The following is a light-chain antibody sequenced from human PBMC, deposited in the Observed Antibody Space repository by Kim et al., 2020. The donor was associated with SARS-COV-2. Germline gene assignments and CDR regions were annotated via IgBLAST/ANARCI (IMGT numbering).Light chain of an antibody. Sequence: ASVGDRVTITCRASQSISSWLAWYQPRPGKAPQLLIYDASSLESGVASRFSGSGSGTEFTLTISSLQPDDFATYYCQQYNSDSKTFGQGTKVDIK. V-gene: IGKV1-5*01. J-gene: IGKJ1*01. CDR3: QQYNSDSKT. CDR1: QSISSW. CDR2: DAS.